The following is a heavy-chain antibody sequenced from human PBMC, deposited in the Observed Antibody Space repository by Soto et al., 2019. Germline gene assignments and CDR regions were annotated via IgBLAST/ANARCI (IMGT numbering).Heavy chain of an antibody. J-gene: IGHJ5*02. Sequence: QVQLVQSGAEVKKPGASVKVSCKASGYSFSSYDINWVRQATGQGLEWMGWMNPNSGNTGYAQKFQGRVTMTRNTSITTAYMELSSLRSEDTAVYYCARGNRNGYPALIWFDPWGQGTLVTVSS. V-gene: IGHV1-8*01. D-gene: IGHD5-18*01. CDR1: GYSFSSYD. CDR2: MNPNSGNT. CDR3: ARGNRNGYPALIWFDP.